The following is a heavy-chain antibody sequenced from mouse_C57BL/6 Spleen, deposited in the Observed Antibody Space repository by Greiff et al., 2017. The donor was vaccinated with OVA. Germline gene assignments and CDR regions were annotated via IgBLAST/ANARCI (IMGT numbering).Heavy chain of an antibody. CDR2: IYPGSGST. CDR1: GYTFTSYW. Sequence: VQLQQPGAELVKPGASVKMSCKASGYTFTSYWITWVKQRPGQGLEWIGDIYPGSGSTNYNEKFKSKATLTVDTSSSTAYMQLSSLTSEDSAVYYCARRGYGNYGNYAMDYWGQGTSVTVSS. D-gene: IGHD2-10*02. CDR3: ARRGYGNYGNYAMDY. V-gene: IGHV1-55*01. J-gene: IGHJ4*01.